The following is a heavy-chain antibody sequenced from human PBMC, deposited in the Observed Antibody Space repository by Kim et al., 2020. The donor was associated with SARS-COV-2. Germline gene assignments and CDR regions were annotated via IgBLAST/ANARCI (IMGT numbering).Heavy chain of an antibody. Sequence: GGSLRLSCAASGFTFSSYAMHWVRQAPGKGLEWVAVISYDGSNKYYADSVKGRFTISRDNSKNTLYLQMNSLRAEDTAVYYCARGGWNFPYGMDVWGQGTTVTVSS. V-gene: IGHV3-30*04. CDR3: ARGGWNFPYGMDV. J-gene: IGHJ6*02. D-gene: IGHD1-1*01. CDR1: GFTFSSYA. CDR2: ISYDGSNK.